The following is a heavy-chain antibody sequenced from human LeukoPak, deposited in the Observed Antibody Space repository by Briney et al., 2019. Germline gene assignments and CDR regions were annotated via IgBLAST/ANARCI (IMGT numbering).Heavy chain of an antibody. CDR1: GFTFSSYS. CDR2: ISSSSSTI. J-gene: IGHJ6*02. Sequence: GGSLRLSCAASGFTFSSYSMNWVRQAPGKGLEWVSYISSSSSTIYYADSVKGRFTISRDNAKNSLYLQMNSLRAEDTAVYYCATPIAAAGGDYYYGMDVWGQGTTVTVSS. D-gene: IGHD6-13*01. CDR3: ATPIAAAGGDYYYGMDV. V-gene: IGHV3-48*04.